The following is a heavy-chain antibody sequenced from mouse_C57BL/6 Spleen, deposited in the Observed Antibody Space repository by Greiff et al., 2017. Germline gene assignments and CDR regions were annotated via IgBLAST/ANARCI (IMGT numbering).Heavy chain of an antibody. J-gene: IGHJ3*01. CDR3: AISAY. V-gene: IGHV3-6*01. Sequence: VQLQQSGPGLVKPSQSLSLTCSVTGYSITSGYYWNWIRQFPGNKLEWMGYISYDGSNNYNPSLKNRISITRDTSKNQFFLKLNSVTTEDTATYYCAISAYWGQGTLVTVSA. CDR2: ISYDGSN. CDR1: GYSITSGYY.